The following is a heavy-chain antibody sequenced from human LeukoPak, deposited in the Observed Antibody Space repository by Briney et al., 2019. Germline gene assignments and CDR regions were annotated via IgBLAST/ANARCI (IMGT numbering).Heavy chain of an antibody. Sequence: PSETLSLTCTVSGGSISSYYWSWIRQPPGKGLEWIGYIYYGGSTNYNPSLKSRVTISVDTSKNQFSLKLSSVTAADTAVYYCARGLGSGSYYIYYYYYMDVWGKGTTVTISS. V-gene: IGHV4-59*01. CDR3: ARGLGSGSYYIYYYYYMDV. CDR2: IYYGGST. D-gene: IGHD1-26*01. J-gene: IGHJ6*03. CDR1: GGSISSYY.